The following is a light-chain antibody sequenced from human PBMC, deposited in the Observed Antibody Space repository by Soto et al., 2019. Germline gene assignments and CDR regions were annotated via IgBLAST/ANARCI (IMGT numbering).Light chain of an antibody. J-gene: IGKJ2*01. CDR3: QRYGSSLYT. CDR1: QSVRSSY. CDR2: GTS. V-gene: IGKV3-20*01. Sequence: EFVLTQSPGTLSLSPGERATLSCRASQSVRSSYLAWYQQKPGQAPRLLIYGTSSRATGIPDKFSGSGSGTDFTLTINRLEPEDSAVYYCQRYGSSLYTFGQGTKLEIK.